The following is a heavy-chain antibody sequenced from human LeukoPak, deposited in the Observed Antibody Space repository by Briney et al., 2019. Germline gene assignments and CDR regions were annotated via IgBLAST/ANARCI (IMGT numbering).Heavy chain of an antibody. CDR1: GYTFTSYY. D-gene: IGHD4-23*01. Sequence: ASVKVSCKASGYTFTSYYMHWVRQAPGQGLEWMGIINPSGGSTSYAQKFQGRVTMTRDTSTSTVYMELSSLRSDDTAVYYCASSGAYGGNSPLVYYYYGMDVWGQGTTVTVSS. V-gene: IGHV1-46*01. CDR3: ASSGAYGGNSPLVYYYYGMDV. CDR2: INPSGGST. J-gene: IGHJ6*02.